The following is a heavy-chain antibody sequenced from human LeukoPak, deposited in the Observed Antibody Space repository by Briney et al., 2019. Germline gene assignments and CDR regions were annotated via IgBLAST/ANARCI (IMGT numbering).Heavy chain of an antibody. D-gene: IGHD2-2*01. CDR2: IYHSGST. CDR3: VRVSSSRTTYNWFDP. J-gene: IGHJ5*02. Sequence: PSETLSLTRSAAAGSTGSDISGSGRQPPGKGLEWIGYIYHSGSTNYNASLKSRVTISVDTSKNQFSLKLSSVTAADTAVCYCVRVSSSRTTYNWFDPWGQGTLVTVSS. V-gene: IGHV4-59*01. CDR1: AGSTGSDI.